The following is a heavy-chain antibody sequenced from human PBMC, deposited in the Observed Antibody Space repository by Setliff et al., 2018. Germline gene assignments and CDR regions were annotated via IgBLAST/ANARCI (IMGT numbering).Heavy chain of an antibody. CDR1: GFVFSRYS. CDR2: ISTTGTTI. Sequence: GGSLRLSCATSGFVFSRYSFNWVRQAPGKGLEWVSYISTTGTTIYADSVKGRFTISRDNDKNLLYLQMDNLRAGDMAMYYCARDGNNWNDLDYWGHGTLVTVSS. D-gene: IGHD1-20*01. V-gene: IGHV3-48*01. CDR3: ARDGNNWNDLDY. J-gene: IGHJ4*01.